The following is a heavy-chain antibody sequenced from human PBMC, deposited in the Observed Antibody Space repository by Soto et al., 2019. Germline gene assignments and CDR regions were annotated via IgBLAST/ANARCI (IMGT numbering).Heavy chain of an antibody. J-gene: IGHJ3*02. CDR1: GYTFTDYW. CDR3: TSQRGSGRFDAFDI. D-gene: IGHD6-19*01. V-gene: IGHV5-51*01. CDR2: IYPGDSDT. Sequence: QSLKISCKGSGYTFTDYWIGWVRQLPWKGLEWMGIIYPGDSDTRYSPSFQGHVTITVDKSTNTTYLQWNTLRASDTAMYYCTSQRGSGRFDAFDIWGGGTMVT.